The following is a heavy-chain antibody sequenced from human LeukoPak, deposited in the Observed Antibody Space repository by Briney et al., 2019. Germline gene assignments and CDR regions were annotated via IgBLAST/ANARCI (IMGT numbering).Heavy chain of an antibody. Sequence: ASVKVSCKASGGTFSSYAISWVRQAPGQGLEWMGRINPNSGGTNYAQKFQGRVTMTRDTSISTAYMELSRLRSDDTAVYYCARVTLAAADDYWGQGTLVTVSS. CDR1: GGTFSSYA. J-gene: IGHJ4*02. D-gene: IGHD6-13*01. CDR2: INPNSGGT. CDR3: ARVTLAAADDY. V-gene: IGHV1-2*06.